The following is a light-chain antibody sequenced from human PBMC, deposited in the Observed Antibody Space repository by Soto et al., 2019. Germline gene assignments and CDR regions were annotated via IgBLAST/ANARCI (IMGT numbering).Light chain of an antibody. CDR2: EVN. CDR3: TSYAGSGSV. Sequence: QSVLTQPPSASGSPGQSVTISCTGTSSDVGGFNYVSWYQHHPGKAPKLIIYEVNKRPSGVPDRFSGSKSGSTASLTVSGLQAEDEADYYCTSYAGSGSVFGTGTKLTVL. CDR1: SSDVGGFNY. V-gene: IGLV2-8*01. J-gene: IGLJ1*01.